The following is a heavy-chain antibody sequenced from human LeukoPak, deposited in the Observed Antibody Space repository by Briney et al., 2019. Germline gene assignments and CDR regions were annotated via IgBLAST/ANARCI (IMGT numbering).Heavy chain of an antibody. CDR1: GDPISSYY. Sequence: SETLSLTCTVSGDPISSYYWSWIRQPPGKGLEWIGYIYYSGSTNYNPSFQSRVTMSLRTYKKQLSLELTSVPAADTAVYYCPRASLLWFGASHFDHWGQGILVTVSS. CDR2: IYYSGST. J-gene: IGHJ4*02. CDR3: PRASLLWFGASHFDH. V-gene: IGHV4-59*01. D-gene: IGHD3-10*01.